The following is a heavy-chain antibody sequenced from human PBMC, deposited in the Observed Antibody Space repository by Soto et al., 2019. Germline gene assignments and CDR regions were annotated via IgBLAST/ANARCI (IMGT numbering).Heavy chain of an antibody. CDR1: GGTFSSYA. J-gene: IGHJ6*02. CDR2: IIPIFGTA. CDR3: ARDPCTNGVCYPSYYYYYGMDV. Sequence: SVKVSCKASGGTFSSYATSWVRQAPGQGLEWMGGIIPIFGTANYAQKFQGRVTITADESTSTAYMELSSLRSEDTAVYYCARDPCTNGVCYPSYYYYYGMDVWGQGTTVTVSS. D-gene: IGHD2-8*01. V-gene: IGHV1-69*13.